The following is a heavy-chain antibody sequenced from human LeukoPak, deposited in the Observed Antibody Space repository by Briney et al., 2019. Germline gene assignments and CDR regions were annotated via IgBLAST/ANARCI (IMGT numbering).Heavy chain of an antibody. CDR1: GYTFTSYG. J-gene: IGHJ5*02. Sequence: ASVKVSCKASGYTFTSYGISWVRQAPGQGLEWMGWISAYNGNTNYAQKLQGRVTMTTDTSTSTAYMELRSLRSDDTAVYYCARSPYCSSTSCYEIGVNWFDPWGQGTLVTVSS. D-gene: IGHD2-2*01. CDR3: ARSPYCSSTSCYEIGVNWFDP. CDR2: ISAYNGNT. V-gene: IGHV1-18*01.